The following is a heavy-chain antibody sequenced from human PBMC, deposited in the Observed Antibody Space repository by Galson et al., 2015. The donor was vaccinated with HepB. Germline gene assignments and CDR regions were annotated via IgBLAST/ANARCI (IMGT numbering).Heavy chain of an antibody. CDR2: INPNNDGT. V-gene: IGHV1-2*06. Sequence: SVKVSCKASGYTFTAYFLHWVRQAPGQGLEWVGRINPNNDGTNYAPKFQGRVTMTRDTSISTAYMELSSLRSDDTAVYYCARGGSGSSWGYFDSWGQGTLVTVSS. D-gene: IGHD1-26*01. CDR3: ARGGSGSSWGYFDS. J-gene: IGHJ4*02. CDR1: GYTFTAYF.